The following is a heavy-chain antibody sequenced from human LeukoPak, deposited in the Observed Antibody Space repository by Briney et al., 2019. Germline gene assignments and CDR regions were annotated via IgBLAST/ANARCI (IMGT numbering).Heavy chain of an antibody. D-gene: IGHD3-10*01. CDR1: GFTVSSNY. CDR3: ARDYRGSLDY. CDR2: IYSGGST. Sequence: GGSLRLSCAASGFTVSSNYMTWVRQAPGKGLEWVSVIYSGGSTYYADSVKGRFTISRDNSGNTVYLQMNSLRAEDTAVYYCARDYRGSLDYWGQGTLVTVSS. V-gene: IGHV3-53*01. J-gene: IGHJ4*02.